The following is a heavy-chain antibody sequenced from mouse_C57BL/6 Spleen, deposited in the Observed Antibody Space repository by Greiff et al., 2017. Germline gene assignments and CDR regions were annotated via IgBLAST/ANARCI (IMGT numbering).Heavy chain of an antibody. V-gene: IGHV1-64*01. D-gene: IGHD1-1*01. J-gene: IGHJ2*01. Sequence: VQLQQPGAELVKPGASVKLSCKASGYTFTSYWMHWVKQRPGQGLEWIGIIHPNSGSTNYNEKFKSKATLTVDKSSSTAYMQLSSLTSEDSAVYYCATNYGSSYGYFDYWGQGTTLTVSS. CDR3: ATNYGSSYGYFDY. CDR2: IHPNSGST. CDR1: GYTFTSYW.